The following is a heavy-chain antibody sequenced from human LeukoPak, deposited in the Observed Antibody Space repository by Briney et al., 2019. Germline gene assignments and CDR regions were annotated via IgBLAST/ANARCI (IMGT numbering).Heavy chain of an antibody. V-gene: IGHV3-9*01. D-gene: IGHD5-18*01. CDR3: AKDIRGYSYGIIDY. J-gene: IGHJ4*02. Sequence: GGSLRLSCAASGFAFDDYAMHWVRQAPGKGLEWVSGISWNSGSIGYADSVKGRFTISRDNAKNSLYLQMNSLRAEDTALYYCAKDIRGYSYGIIDYWGQGTLVTVSS. CDR1: GFAFDDYA. CDR2: ISWNSGSI.